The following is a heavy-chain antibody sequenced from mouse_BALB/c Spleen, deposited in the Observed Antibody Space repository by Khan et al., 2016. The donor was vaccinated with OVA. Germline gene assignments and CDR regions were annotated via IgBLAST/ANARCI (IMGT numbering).Heavy chain of an antibody. CDR3: GIPYYYGSSSFAY. D-gene: IGHD1-1*01. Sequence: VQLKQSGPELVKPGASVKIYCKASGYSFTGYFMNWVKQSHGKSLEWIGRINPYNGDTFYNQKFKGKATLTVDKSSSTAHMELLSLTSEDSAVYYCGIPYYYGSSSFAYWGQGTLVTVSA. CDR2: INPYNGDT. CDR1: GYSFTGYF. J-gene: IGHJ3*01. V-gene: IGHV1-37*01.